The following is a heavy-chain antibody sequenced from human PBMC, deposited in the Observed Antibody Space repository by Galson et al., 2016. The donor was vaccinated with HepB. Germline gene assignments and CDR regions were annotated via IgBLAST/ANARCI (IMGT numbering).Heavy chain of an antibody. CDR2: IDYIGST. CDR3: ARGDGASRPDY. V-gene: IGHV4-31*03. CDR1: SCSISSGGLY. D-gene: IGHD6-6*01. J-gene: IGHJ4*02. Sequence: TLSLTCSVSSCSISSGGLYWSWIRQHPGKGLEWIGYIDYIGSTYYNPSLKSRITMSLDTSKNQFSLNLSSVTAADTAVYYCARGDGASRPDYWGQGTLVTVSS.